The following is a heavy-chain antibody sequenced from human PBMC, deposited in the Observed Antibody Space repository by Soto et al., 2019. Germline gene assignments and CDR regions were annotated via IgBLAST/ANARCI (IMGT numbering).Heavy chain of an antibody. Sequence: PSETLSLTCTVSGGSISSYYRSWIRQPPGKGLEWIGYIYYSGSTNYNPSLKSRVTISVDTSKNQFSLKLSSVTAADTAVYYCARDYGSGIAAAGKGGWFDPWGQGTLVTVSS. CDR3: ARDYGSGIAAAGKGGWFDP. CDR1: GGSISSYY. CDR2: IYYSGST. D-gene: IGHD6-13*01. V-gene: IGHV4-59*01. J-gene: IGHJ5*02.